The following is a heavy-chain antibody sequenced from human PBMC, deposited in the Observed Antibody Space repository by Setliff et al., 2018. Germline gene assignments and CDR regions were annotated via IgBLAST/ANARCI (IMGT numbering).Heavy chain of an antibody. CDR2: INQSGST. V-gene: IGHV4-34*01. CDR1: GGSFNSYY. CDR3: ARDTLLRGSRRSMDV. Sequence: SETLSLTCAVYGGSFNSYYWSWIRQPPGKGLEWIGEINQSGSTNYNPSLKSRVTMSVDTSKNQFFLKLSPVTAADTAVYYCARDTLLRGSRRSMDVWGKGTTVTVSS. D-gene: IGHD3-10*01. J-gene: IGHJ6*03.